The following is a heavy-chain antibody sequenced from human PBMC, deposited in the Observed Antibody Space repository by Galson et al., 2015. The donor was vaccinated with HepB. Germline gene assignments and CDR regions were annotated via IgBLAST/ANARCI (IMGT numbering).Heavy chain of an antibody. J-gene: IGHJ3*02. CDR3: ARDFHSGYAFDI. Sequence: SLRLSCAASGFTFSSYGMHWVRQAPGKGLEWVAVIWYDGSNKYYADSVKGRFTISRDNSKNTLYLQMNSLRAEDTAVYYCARDFHSGYAFDIWGQGTMVPVSS. CDR2: IWYDGSNK. V-gene: IGHV3-33*01. CDR1: GFTFSSYG. D-gene: IGHD5-12*01.